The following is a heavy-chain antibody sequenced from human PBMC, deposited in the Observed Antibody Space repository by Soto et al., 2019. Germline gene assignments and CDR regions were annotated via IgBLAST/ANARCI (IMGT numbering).Heavy chain of an antibody. CDR1: GYTFTGYY. CDR2: INPNSGGT. V-gene: IGHV1-2*04. Sequence: QVQLVQSGAEVKKPGASVKVSCKASGYTFTGYYMHWVRQAPGQGLEWMGLINPNSGGTNYAQKFQGWVTMTRDTSISTAYMELSRLRSDDTAVYYCARAEGSGWNSYYFDYWGQGTLVTVSS. D-gene: IGHD6-19*01. CDR3: ARAEGSGWNSYYFDY. J-gene: IGHJ4*02.